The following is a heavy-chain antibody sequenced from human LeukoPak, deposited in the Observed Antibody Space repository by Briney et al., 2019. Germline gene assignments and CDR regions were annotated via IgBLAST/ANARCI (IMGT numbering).Heavy chain of an antibody. D-gene: IGHD6-25*01. V-gene: IGHV3-48*01. J-gene: IGHJ4*02. Sequence: AGSLRLSCAASAFTFSSYNMNWVRQAPGKGLEWVSYISGSGGTIYYADSVKGRFTIPTDNAKNSLYLQITSLRAEDTAVYYCARGSSSGWYFDYWGQGTLVTVSS. CDR1: AFTFSSYN. CDR2: ISGSGGTI. CDR3: ARGSSSGWYFDY.